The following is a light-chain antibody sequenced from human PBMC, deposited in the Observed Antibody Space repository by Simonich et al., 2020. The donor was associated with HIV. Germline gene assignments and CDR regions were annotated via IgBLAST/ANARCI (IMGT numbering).Light chain of an antibody. CDR1: QSVLYSSNNKNY. Sequence: DIVMTQSPDSLAVSLGERATINYKSSQSVLYSSNNKNYLAWYQQKPGQPPKLLIYWAYIRESGVTDRISGSGSGTDFTLTISSLQAEDGAVYYCQQYYSSPWTFGQGTKVEIK. V-gene: IGKV4-1*01. CDR2: WAY. J-gene: IGKJ1*01. CDR3: QQYYSSPWT.